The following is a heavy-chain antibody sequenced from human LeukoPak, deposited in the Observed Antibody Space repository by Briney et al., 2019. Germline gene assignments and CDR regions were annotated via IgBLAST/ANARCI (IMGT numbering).Heavy chain of an antibody. CDR3: ARSSGIYLYFDY. V-gene: IGHV3-53*01. Sequence: AGGSLRLSCAASGFTFSSYAMSWVRQAPGKGLEWVSVIYSGGTTYYADSVKGRFTISRDNSKNTVYLQMNSLRAEDTALYYCARSSGIYLYFDYWGQGALVTVSS. J-gene: IGHJ4*02. CDR1: GFTFSSYA. CDR2: IYSGGTT. D-gene: IGHD1-26*01.